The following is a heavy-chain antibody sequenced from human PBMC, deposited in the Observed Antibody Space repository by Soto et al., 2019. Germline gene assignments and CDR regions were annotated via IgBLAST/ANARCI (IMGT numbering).Heavy chain of an antibody. J-gene: IGHJ6*02. D-gene: IGHD3-10*01. Sequence: GGPLRLSCATSGFTFSSYAMSWVRQAPGKGLEWGSASSGSGGSTYYADSVKGRFTISRDNSKNTLYLQMNSLRAEDTAVYYCAKLPITMVRGVRYNYGMDVWGQGTTVTVSS. V-gene: IGHV3-23*01. CDR1: GFTFSSYA. CDR2: SSGSGGST. CDR3: AKLPITMVRGVRYNYGMDV.